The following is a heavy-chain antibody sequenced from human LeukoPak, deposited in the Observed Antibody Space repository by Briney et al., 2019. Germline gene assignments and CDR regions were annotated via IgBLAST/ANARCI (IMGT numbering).Heavy chain of an antibody. Sequence: PGGSLRLSCAASGFTFDDYGMSWVRQAPGKGLEWVSGINWNGGSTGYADSVKGRFTISRDNAKNSLYLQMNSLRAEDTALYHCARAISDYYGSGRYAFDIWGQGIMVTVSS. CDR3: ARAISDYYGSGRYAFDI. CDR1: GFTFDDYG. V-gene: IGHV3-20*01. CDR2: INWNGGST. D-gene: IGHD3-10*01. J-gene: IGHJ3*02.